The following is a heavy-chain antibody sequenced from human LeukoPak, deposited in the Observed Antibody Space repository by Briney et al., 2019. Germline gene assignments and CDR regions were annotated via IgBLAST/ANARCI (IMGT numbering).Heavy chain of an antibody. D-gene: IGHD2-21*01. Sequence: SETLSLTCAVYGGSFSGYYWSWIRQPPGKGLEWIGEINHSGSTNYNPSLKSRVTISVDTSKNQFSLKLSSVTAADTAVYYCARARLAYCGGDCYLTDAFDIWGQGTMVTVSS. J-gene: IGHJ3*02. CDR1: GGSFSGYY. CDR3: ARARLAYCGGDCYLTDAFDI. CDR2: INHSGST. V-gene: IGHV4-34*01.